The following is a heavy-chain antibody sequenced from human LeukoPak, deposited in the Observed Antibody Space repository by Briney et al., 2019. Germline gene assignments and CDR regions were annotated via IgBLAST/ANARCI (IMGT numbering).Heavy chain of an antibody. V-gene: IGHV3-21*04. D-gene: IGHD6-19*01. CDR3: AKGGWLEY. CDR1: GFTFSTYN. CDR2: ISTSNSDI. Sequence: GGSLRLSCAASGFTFSTYNMNWVRQAPGKGLEWVSSISTSNSDIYYADSMKGRFTISRDNAKNSVYLQMNSLRAEDTAVYYCAKGGWLEYWGQGTLVTVSS. J-gene: IGHJ4*02.